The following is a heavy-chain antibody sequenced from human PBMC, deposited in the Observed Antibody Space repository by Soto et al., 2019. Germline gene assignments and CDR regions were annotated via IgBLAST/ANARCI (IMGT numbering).Heavy chain of an antibody. J-gene: IGHJ5*02. CDR3: AREGYSSSSGPRGNWFDP. CDR1: GYTFTSYD. Sequence: ASVKVSCKASGYTFTSYDINWVRQATGQGLEWVGWVNPNSGNTGYAQKFQGRVTMTKNTSISTAYMELSSLRSEDTAVYYCAREGYSSSSGPRGNWFDPWGQGTLVTVSS. CDR2: VNPNSGNT. V-gene: IGHV1-8*01. D-gene: IGHD6-6*01.